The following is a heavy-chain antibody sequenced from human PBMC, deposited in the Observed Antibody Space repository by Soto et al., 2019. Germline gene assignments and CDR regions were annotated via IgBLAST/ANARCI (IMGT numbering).Heavy chain of an antibody. D-gene: IGHD3-16*02. CDR3: ARDEGYVWGSYRKMDAFDI. V-gene: IGHV6-1*01. J-gene: IGHJ3*02. CDR1: GDSVSSNSAA. Sequence: PSQTLSLTCVISGDSVSSNSAAWNWIRQSPSRGLEWLGRTYYRSKWYNDYAVSVKSRIAINPDTSKNQFSLQLNSVTPEDTAVYYCARDEGYVWGSYRKMDAFDIWGQGTMVTVSS. CDR2: TYYRSKWYN.